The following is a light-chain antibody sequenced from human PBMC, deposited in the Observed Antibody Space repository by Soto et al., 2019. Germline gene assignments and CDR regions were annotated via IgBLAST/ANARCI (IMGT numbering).Light chain of an antibody. V-gene: IGKV1-33*01. Sequence: IQMTQSPSSLSASVGDRVTITCQASQNINNYLNWYQQKPGRAPKLLIYDASNLEAGVPSRFRGSRSGTDFTFTISRLQPEDVATYYCLQHYSFPRTFGQGTKVDI. CDR3: LQHYSFPRT. J-gene: IGKJ1*01. CDR1: QNINNY. CDR2: DAS.